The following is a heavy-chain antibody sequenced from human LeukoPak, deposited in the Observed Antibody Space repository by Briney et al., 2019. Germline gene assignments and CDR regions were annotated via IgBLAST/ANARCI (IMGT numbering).Heavy chain of an antibody. Sequence: SETLSLTCTVSGGSVSSGSYYWSWIRQPPGKGLEWIGCIYYSGSTNYNPSLKSRVTISVDTSKNQFSLKLSSVTAADTAVYYCARAHSSSIRTTFDPWGQGTLVTVSS. J-gene: IGHJ5*02. V-gene: IGHV4-61*01. CDR3: ARAHSSSIRTTFDP. CDR2: IYYSGST. CDR1: GGSVSSGSYY. D-gene: IGHD6-13*01.